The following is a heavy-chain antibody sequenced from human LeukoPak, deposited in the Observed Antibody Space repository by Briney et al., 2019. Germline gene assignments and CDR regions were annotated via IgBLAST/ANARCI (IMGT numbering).Heavy chain of an antibody. D-gene: IGHD6-19*01. V-gene: IGHV3-23*01. CDR1: GFTFSAYA. CDR2: INGGGT. CDR3: ARRGIVVSGYLEFYFDS. J-gene: IGHJ4*02. Sequence: GGSLRLSCEASGFTFSAYAMTWVRQAPGKGLEWVSAINGGGTYYAGSVKGRFTISRDNSKNMLYLQMNSLRAEDTAVYYCARRGIVVSGYLEFYFDSWGQGTLVTVSS.